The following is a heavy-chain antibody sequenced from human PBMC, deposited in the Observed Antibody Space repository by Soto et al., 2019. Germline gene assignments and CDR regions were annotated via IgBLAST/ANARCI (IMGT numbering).Heavy chain of an antibody. CDR1: GFTFNTHW. V-gene: IGHV3-74*01. J-gene: IGHJ4*02. CDR3: ARGGAMGVDY. CDR2: IYFDGITT. Sequence: XGSLRLSCTASGFTFNTHWMHWVRQAPGKGLVWVSRIYFDGITTNYADSVKGRLTVSRDNAKNTVYLHVNTLRDEDTAVYYCARGGAMGVDYWGQGTLVTVSS. D-gene: IGHD1-26*01.